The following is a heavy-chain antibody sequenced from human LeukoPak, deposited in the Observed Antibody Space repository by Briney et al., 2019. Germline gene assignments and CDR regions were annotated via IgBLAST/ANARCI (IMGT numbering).Heavy chain of an antibody. CDR1: GYIFTSYW. V-gene: IGHV5-51*01. D-gene: IGHD4-17*01. Sequence: GESLKISCQGSGYIFTSYWIGWVRQMPGKGLEWMGIIYPGDSDTRYSPSFQGQVTISADKSISTAYLQWSSLKASDTAMYYCARLGDYGDYPVNYYFDYWGQGTLVTVSS. CDR2: IYPGDSDT. J-gene: IGHJ4*02. CDR3: ARLGDYGDYPVNYYFDY.